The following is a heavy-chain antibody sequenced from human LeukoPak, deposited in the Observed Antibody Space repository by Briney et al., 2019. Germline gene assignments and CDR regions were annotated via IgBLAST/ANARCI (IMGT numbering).Heavy chain of an antibody. CDR1: GGSISTSSYY. D-gene: IGHD3-10*01. CDR3: ASLSSSGSYGCGYYFDY. CDR2: IYYSGST. J-gene: IGHJ4*02. Sequence: RSQTLSLTCTLSGGSISTSSYYWGWIRAPPGRGLEWIGSIYYSGSTYYNPSLKSRVTISVDTSKNQFSLKLSSVTAADTAVYYCASLSSSGSYGCGYYFDYWGQGTLVTVSS. V-gene: IGHV4-39*07.